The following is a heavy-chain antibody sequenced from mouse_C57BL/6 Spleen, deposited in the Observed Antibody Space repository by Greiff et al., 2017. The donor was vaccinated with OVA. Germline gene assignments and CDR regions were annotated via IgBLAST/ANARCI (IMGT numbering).Heavy chain of an antibody. CDR2: IDPSASYT. V-gene: IGHV1-50*01. CDR1: GYTFTSYW. D-gene: IGHD1-1*01. J-gene: IGHJ3*01. Sequence: QVQLQQPGAELVKPGASVKLSCKASGYTFTSYWMQWVKQRPGQGLAWIGEIDPSASYTYYNQKFKGKATLTVDTSSSTAYMQLSSLTSEDSAVYYCARVGSSFPYWGQGTLVTVSA. CDR3: ARVGSSFPY.